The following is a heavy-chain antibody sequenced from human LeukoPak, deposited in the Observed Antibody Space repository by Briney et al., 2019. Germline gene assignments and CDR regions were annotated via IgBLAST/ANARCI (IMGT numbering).Heavy chain of an antibody. CDR1: GGSISSYY. Sequence: SETLCLTCTVSGGSISSYYWSWIRQPPGKGLEWIGYIYYSGSTNYNPSLKSRVTISVDTSKNQFSLKLSSVTAADTAVYYCARERSGYYFDWGQGTLVTVSS. CDR2: IYYSGST. CDR3: ARERSGYYFD. J-gene: IGHJ4*02. D-gene: IGHD3-22*01. V-gene: IGHV4-59*01.